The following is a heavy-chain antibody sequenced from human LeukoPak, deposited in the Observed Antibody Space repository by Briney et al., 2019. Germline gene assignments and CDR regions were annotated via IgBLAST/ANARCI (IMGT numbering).Heavy chain of an antibody. V-gene: IGHV3-7*03. J-gene: IGHJ4*02. CDR3: ARRYFDY. CDR1: GFTFSSYW. CDR2: IKQDGSEK. Sequence: GGSLRLSCAASGFTFSSYWMQWVRQAPGKGLEWVANIKQDGSEKYYADSVKGRFIISRDNAKNALYLQMSSLRAEDTATYYCARRYFDYWGQGTLVTVSS.